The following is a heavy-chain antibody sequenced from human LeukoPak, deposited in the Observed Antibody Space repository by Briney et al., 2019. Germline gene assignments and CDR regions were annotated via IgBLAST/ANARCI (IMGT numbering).Heavy chain of an antibody. V-gene: IGHV1-2*06. Sequence: ASVKVSCKASGYTFTGYYMHWVRQAPGQGLEWMGRINPNSGGTNYAQKFQGRVTMTRDTSISTAHMELSRLRSDVTAVYYCAKGCGSTCYVPRDYWGQGTLVTVSS. CDR1: GYTFTGYY. D-gene: IGHD2/OR15-2a*01. CDR3: AKGCGSTCYVPRDY. J-gene: IGHJ4*02. CDR2: INPNSGGT.